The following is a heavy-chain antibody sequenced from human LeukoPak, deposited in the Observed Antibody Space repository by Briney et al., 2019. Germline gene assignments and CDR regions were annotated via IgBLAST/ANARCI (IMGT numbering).Heavy chain of an antibody. CDR3: ARVASTVAFDY. J-gene: IGHJ4*02. CDR2: IYSGGST. CDR1: GFTVSSNY. D-gene: IGHD4-11*01. V-gene: IGHV3-53*01. Sequence: GGSLRLSCAASGFTVSSNYMSWVRQAPGKGLEWVSVIYSGGSTYYADSVKGRFTISRDNSKSTLYLQMNSLRAEDTAVYYCARVASTVAFDYWGQGTLVTVSS.